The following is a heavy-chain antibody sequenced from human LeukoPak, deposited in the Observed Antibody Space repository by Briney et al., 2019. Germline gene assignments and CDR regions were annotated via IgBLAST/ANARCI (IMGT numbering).Heavy chain of an antibody. J-gene: IGHJ3*02. D-gene: IGHD3-9*01. Sequence: GGSLRLSCAASGFTFSSYSMNWVRQAPGKGLEWVSSISSSSSYIYYADSVKGRFTISRDNSKNTLYLQMNSLRAEDTAVYYCAKPRGNYDILTGPRDDAFDIWGQGTMVTVSS. CDR1: GFTFSSYS. CDR2: ISSSSSYI. CDR3: AKPRGNYDILTGPRDDAFDI. V-gene: IGHV3-21*04.